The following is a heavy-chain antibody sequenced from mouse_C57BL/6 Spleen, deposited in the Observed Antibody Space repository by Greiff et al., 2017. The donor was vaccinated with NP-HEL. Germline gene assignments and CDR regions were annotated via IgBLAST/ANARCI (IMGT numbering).Heavy chain of an antibody. CDR3: ARWPITTVVPLAMDY. CDR2: IYPGSGST. J-gene: IGHJ4*01. CDR1: GYTFTSYW. V-gene: IGHV1-55*01. Sequence: QVQLQQPGAELVKPGASVKMSCKASGYTFTSYWITWVKQRPGQGLEWIGDIYPGSGSTNYNEKFKSKATLTVDTSSSTAYMQLSSLTSEDSAVYYCARWPITTVVPLAMDYWGQGTSVTVSS. D-gene: IGHD1-1*01.